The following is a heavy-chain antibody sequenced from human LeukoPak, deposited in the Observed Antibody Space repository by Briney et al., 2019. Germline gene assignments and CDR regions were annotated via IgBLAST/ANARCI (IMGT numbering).Heavy chain of an antibody. Sequence: GESLKISCKGSGYTFTNYWIGWVRQMPGKGLEWMGIILPGDSDTRYSPSFQGQVTISADKSISTAYLQWSSLKASDTAMYYCARPRIAAAGNVYYMDVWGKGTTVTVSS. J-gene: IGHJ6*03. V-gene: IGHV5-51*01. CDR1: GYTFTNYW. CDR2: ILPGDSDT. D-gene: IGHD6-13*01. CDR3: ARPRIAAAGNVYYMDV.